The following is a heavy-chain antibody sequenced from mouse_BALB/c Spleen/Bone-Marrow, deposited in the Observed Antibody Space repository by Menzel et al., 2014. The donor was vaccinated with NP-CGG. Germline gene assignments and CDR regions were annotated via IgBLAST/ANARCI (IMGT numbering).Heavy chain of an antibody. D-gene: IGHD3-3*01. CDR2: IYPGDGDT. Sequence: QVQLQQSGAEPVRPGSPVKISCKASGYAFSSYWMNWVKQRPGQGLEWIGQIYPGDGDTNYNGKFKGKATLTAYKSSSTAYMQLSSVTSEDSAVYFCARRGPGFDYWGQGTPLTVPS. CDR1: GYAFSSYW. J-gene: IGHJ2*01. CDR3: ARRGPGFDY. V-gene: IGHV1-80*01.